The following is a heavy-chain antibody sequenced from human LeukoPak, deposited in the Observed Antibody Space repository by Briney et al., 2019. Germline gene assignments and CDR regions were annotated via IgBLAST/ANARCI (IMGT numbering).Heavy chain of an antibody. D-gene: IGHD3-10*01. J-gene: IGHJ6*02. V-gene: IGHV3-7*01. CDR2: INPDGSVK. Sequence: GGSLRLSCEVSGLTFSNSWTTWVRQAAGTGLQFLAIINPDGSVKDYVDSVRGRFSISRDNTKNSLFLQMNSLRAEDTAVYYCAGSMVRGVISPYYFYGMDVWGQGTTVTVSS. CDR1: GLTFSNSW. CDR3: AGSMVRGVISPYYFYGMDV.